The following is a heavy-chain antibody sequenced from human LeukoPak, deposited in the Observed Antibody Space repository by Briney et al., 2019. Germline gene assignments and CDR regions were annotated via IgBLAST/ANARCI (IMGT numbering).Heavy chain of an antibody. J-gene: IGHJ4*02. Sequence: PGGSLRLSCAASGFTFSSYAMHWVRQAPGKGLEWVAVISYGGSNKYYADSVKGRFTISRDNSKNTLYLQMNSLRAEDTAVYYCARDTIQSTNEGGIDYWGQGTLVTVSS. V-gene: IGHV3-30*01. CDR1: GFTFSSYA. D-gene: IGHD3-16*01. CDR3: ARDTIQSTNEGGIDY. CDR2: ISYGGSNK.